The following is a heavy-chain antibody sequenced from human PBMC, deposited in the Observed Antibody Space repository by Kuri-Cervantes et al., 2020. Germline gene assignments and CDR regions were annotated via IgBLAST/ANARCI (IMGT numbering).Heavy chain of an antibody. J-gene: IGHJ4*02. CDR3: AREMEEPPKYYFDY. CDR1: GFTFRNYG. D-gene: IGHD1-26*01. Sequence: SGFTFRNYGMHWVRQAPGKGLEWVAFIWNDGSNNYYADSVKGRFTISRDNSKNTLSLQVNSLRAEDTAVYYCAREMEEPPKYYFDYWGQGTLVTVSS. V-gene: IGHV3-33*01. CDR2: IWNDGSNN.